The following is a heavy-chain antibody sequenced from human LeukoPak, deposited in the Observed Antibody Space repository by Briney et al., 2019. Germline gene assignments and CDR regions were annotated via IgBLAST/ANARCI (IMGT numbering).Heavy chain of an antibody. CDR3: ATAPNAFDI. CDR1: GYTLTELF. J-gene: IGHJ3*02. Sequence: ASVKVSREVSGYTLTELFMLGVRHAPGKGVEGMGGFDPEDGETSYAQKFQGRVTMTENTSTDTAYMELSSLRSEDTAVYYCATAPNAFDIWGQGTMVTVSS. V-gene: IGHV1-24*01. CDR2: FDPEDGET.